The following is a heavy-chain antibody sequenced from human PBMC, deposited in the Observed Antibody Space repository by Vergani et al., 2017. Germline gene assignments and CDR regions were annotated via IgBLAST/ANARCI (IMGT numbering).Heavy chain of an antibody. D-gene: IGHD6-19*01. CDR3: ASLKSGWYPVNGRYDY. Sequence: EVQLVESGGGLVQPGGSLRLSCTASGFTFGDYAMSWFRQAPGKGLEWVGFIRSKAYGGTTEYAASVKGRFTISRDDSKSIAYLQMNSLRAEDTAVYYCASLKSGWYPVNGRYDYWGQGTLVTVSS. J-gene: IGHJ4*02. CDR2: IRSKAYGGTT. V-gene: IGHV3-49*03. CDR1: GFTFGDYA.